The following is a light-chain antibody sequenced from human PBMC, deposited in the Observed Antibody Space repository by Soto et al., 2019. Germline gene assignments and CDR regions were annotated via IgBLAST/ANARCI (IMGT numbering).Light chain of an antibody. CDR2: RAP. J-gene: IGKJ1*01. CDR3: QRTYNAPPRT. Sequence: DIQFTQSPSSLSASVGDRATITCRVSQGISSYLNWHRQKPGKVPKLLIYRAPNLQPVVPSRFSGSGAGTDFTLTISSLPPENVEAYYGQRTYNAPPRTFGQGTRVEIK. V-gene: IGKV1-27*01. CDR1: QGISSY.